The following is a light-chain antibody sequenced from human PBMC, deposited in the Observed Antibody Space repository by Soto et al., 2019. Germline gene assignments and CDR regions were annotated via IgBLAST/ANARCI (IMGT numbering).Light chain of an antibody. CDR3: LLYYGGAWV. J-gene: IGLJ3*02. CDR2: STS. CDR1: TGAVTSGYF. V-gene: IGLV7-43*01. Sequence: QAVVTQEPSLTVSPGGTVTLTCASNTGAVTSGYFPNWFQQKPGQPPRALIHSTSNRNSWTPARFSGSLLGGKAALTLSGVQPEDEAEYYCLLYYGGAWVFGGGTKLTVL.